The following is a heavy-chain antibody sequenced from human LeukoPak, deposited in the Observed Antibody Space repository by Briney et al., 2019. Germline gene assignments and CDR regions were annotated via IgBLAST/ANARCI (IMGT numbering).Heavy chain of an antibody. CDR3: AELGITMIGGV. CDR2: INSDGSST. J-gene: IGHJ6*04. CDR1: GFTFDDYA. D-gene: IGHD3-10*02. V-gene: IGHV3-74*01. Sequence: GGSLRLSCAASGFTFDDYAMHWVRQAPGKGLVWVSRINSDGSSTSYADSVKGRFTISRDSAKNSLYLQMNSLRAEDTAVYYCAELGITMIGGVWGKGTTVTISS.